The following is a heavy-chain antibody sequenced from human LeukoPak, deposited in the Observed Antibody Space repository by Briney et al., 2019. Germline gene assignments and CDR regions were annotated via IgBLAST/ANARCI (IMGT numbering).Heavy chain of an antibody. V-gene: IGHV4-30-4*01. Sequence: SETLSLTCTVSGGSISSGDYYWSWLRQPPGKGLEWIGCVYYSGSTYYTSSLKSRVTISADTSKNQFSLKLTSVTAADTAVYYCARGDGYNAWFFDLWGRGTLVTVSS. CDR1: GGSISSGDYY. J-gene: IGHJ2*01. D-gene: IGHD5-24*01. CDR2: VYYSGST. CDR3: ARGDGYNAWFFDL.